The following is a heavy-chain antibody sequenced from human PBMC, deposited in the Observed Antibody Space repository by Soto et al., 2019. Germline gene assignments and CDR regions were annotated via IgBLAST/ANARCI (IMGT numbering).Heavy chain of an antibody. J-gene: IGHJ6*02. Sequence: GESLKISCKGSGYNFTSYWIGWVRQMPGKGLEWMGIIYPGDSNTRYSPSLQGQVTISVDKSISTAYLQWSSLKATDTAMYYCARHAYDFWSGHPNPRYYYGMDVWGQGTTVTVSS. CDR3: ARHAYDFWSGHPNPRYYYGMDV. CDR2: IYPGDSNT. V-gene: IGHV5-51*01. D-gene: IGHD3-3*01. CDR1: GYNFTSYW.